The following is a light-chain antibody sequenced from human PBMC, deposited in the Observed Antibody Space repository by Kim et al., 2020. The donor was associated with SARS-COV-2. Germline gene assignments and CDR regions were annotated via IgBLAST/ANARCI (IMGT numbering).Light chain of an antibody. CDR1: QGINIS. CDR3: LQHNSYPRT. CDR2: AAS. V-gene: IGKV1-17*03. Sequence: DIQMTQSPSAMSASVGDRVTITCRASQGINISLAWFQQKPGTVPKRLIYAASSLQSGVPSRFSGSGSGTEFTLTISRLQPEDFATYYCLQHNSYPRTFGGGTKVEI. J-gene: IGKJ4*01.